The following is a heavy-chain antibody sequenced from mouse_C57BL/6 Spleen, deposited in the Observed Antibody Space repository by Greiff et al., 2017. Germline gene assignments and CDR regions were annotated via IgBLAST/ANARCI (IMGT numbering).Heavy chain of an antibody. CDR2: INPSSGYT. J-gene: IGHJ3*01. CDR1: GYTFTSYW. Sequence: QVHVKQSGAELAKPGASVKLSCKASGYTFTSYWMHWVKQRPGQGLEWIGYINPSSGYTKYNQKFKDKATLTADKSSSTAYMQLSSLTYEDSAVYYCARSYGYDGAWFAYWGQGTLVTVSA. V-gene: IGHV1-7*01. CDR3: ARSYGYDGAWFAY. D-gene: IGHD2-2*01.